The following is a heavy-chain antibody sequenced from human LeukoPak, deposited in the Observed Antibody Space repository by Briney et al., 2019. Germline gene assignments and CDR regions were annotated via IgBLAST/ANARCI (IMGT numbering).Heavy chain of an antibody. CDR3: ASCHDYVWGSYRSVWFDP. D-gene: IGHD3-16*02. J-gene: IGHJ5*02. V-gene: IGHV1-69*06. CDR1: GGSFSSYA. CDR2: IIPLFGAP. Sequence: GASVKVSCKASGGSFSSYAISWVRQAPGQGLEWMGGIIPLFGAPNYAQKFQGRVTITADKSTSTAYMELSSLRSEDTAVYYCASCHDYVWGSYRSVWFDPWGQGTLVTVSS.